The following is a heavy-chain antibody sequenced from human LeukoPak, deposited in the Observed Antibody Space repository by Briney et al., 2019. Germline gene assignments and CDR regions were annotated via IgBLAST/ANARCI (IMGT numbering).Heavy chain of an antibody. CDR2: IYPGDSDT. D-gene: IGHD4-11*01. CDR1: GYSFTCFW. V-gene: IGHV5-51*01. CDR3: ARQDYSSSAGDY. J-gene: IGHJ4*02. Sequence: GESLKISCKGSGYSFTCFWIAWVRQMPGKGLEWMGIIYPGDSDTRYSPSFQGQVTISVDKSISTAYLQWSSLKASDTAMYYCARQDYSSSAGDYWGQGALVTVSS.